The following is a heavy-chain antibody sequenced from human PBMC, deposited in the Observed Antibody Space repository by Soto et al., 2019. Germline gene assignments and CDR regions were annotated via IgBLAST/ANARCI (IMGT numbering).Heavy chain of an antibody. CDR3: ARGPDDSDVPRWDY. J-gene: IGHJ4*02. CDR2: INTRGGTT. CDR1: GYTLTRFY. Sequence: QVQLVQSGAEVRKPGASVRLSCKASGYTLTRFYLHWVRQAPGEGLEWMGIINTRGGTTAYAQKFRGRLTVTRDTSMSTVYMDLSNLRSEDTAIYYCARGPDDSDVPRWDYWGQGTRVTVSS. V-gene: IGHV1-46*01. D-gene: IGHD4-17*01.